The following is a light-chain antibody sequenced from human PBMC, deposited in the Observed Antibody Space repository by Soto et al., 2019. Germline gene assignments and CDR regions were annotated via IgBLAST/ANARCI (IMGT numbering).Light chain of an antibody. J-gene: IGLJ1*01. CDR1: SSDVGSYDR. Sequence: LTQPPSVSGSPGQSVAVSCTGTSSDVGSYDRVSWYQQPPGTAPKLIIYEVNNRPSGVPDRFSGSKSGNTASLTISGLQAEDEADYYCSSFTTSTTYVFGTGTKVTVL. CDR3: SSFTTSTTYV. V-gene: IGLV2-18*02. CDR2: EVN.